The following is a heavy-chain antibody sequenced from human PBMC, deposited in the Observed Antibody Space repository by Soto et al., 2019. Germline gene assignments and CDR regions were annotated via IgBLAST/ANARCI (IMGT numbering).Heavy chain of an antibody. CDR2: ISAYNGNT. Sequence: QVQLVQSGAEVKKPGASVKVSCKASGYTFTSYGISWVRQAPGQGLEWMGWISAYNGNTNYAQKLQGRVTMTTDTPTSTADREQRSLRSDDAAVYYCASHSNGRYSSSCDYWGQGNLVTVGS. D-gene: IGHD6-13*01. CDR1: GYTFTSYG. V-gene: IGHV1-18*01. CDR3: ASHSNGRYSSSCDY. J-gene: IGHJ4*02.